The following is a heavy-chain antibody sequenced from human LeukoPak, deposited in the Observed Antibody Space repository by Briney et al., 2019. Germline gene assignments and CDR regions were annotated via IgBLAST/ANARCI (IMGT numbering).Heavy chain of an antibody. CDR1: GYTFSTYP. V-gene: IGHV7-4-1*02. CDR3: VRGIDTTGYFNY. D-gene: IGHD3-22*01. J-gene: IGHJ4*02. CDR2: INTNTGSP. Sequence: ASVKVSCKASGYTFSTYPMNWVRQAPGQGLEWMGWINTNTGSPTYAQGLTGRLVFSLDTSVSTAFLQINSLKAEDTALYYCVRGIDTTGYFNYWGQGTLVTISS.